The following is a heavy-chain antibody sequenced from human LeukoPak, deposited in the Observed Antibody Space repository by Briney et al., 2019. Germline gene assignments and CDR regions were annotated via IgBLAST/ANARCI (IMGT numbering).Heavy chain of an antibody. D-gene: IGHD6-6*01. V-gene: IGHV1-69*01. CDR2: ITPMFGTA. Sequence: SVKVSCKASGGTFSSYAISWVRQAPGQGPEWMGGITPMFGTAKYAQKFQGRVTITADESTSTAYMELSSLRSEDTAVYYCAGEEVGGLAARDRYFDYWGQGTLVTVSS. J-gene: IGHJ4*02. CDR1: GGTFSSYA. CDR3: AGEEVGGLAARDRYFDY.